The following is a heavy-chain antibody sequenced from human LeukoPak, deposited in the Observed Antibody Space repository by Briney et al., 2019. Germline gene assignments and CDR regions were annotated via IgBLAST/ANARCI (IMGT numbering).Heavy chain of an antibody. V-gene: IGHV1-8*03. D-gene: IGHD3-22*01. J-gene: IGHJ4*02. CDR3: GVVITHGFDY. CDR2: MNPNSGNT. Sequence: GASVKVSCKASGYTFTGYYIHWVRQATGQGLEWMGWMNPNSGNTGYAQNFQGRVTITRNTSISTAYMELSSLRSEDTAVYYCGVVITHGFDYWGQGTLVTVSS. CDR1: GYTFTGYY.